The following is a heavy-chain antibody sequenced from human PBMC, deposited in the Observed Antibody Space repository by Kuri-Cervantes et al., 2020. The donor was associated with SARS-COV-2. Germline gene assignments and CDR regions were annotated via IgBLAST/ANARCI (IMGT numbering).Heavy chain of an antibody. Sequence: GGSLRLSCAASGFTFSSYSMHWVRQAPGKGLEWVAVTSFDENNKRYADSVKGRFSISRDNSKNTLYLQMNSLKVEDTAVYYCAKDLWEWERFYFYGMDVWGQGTTVTVSS. CDR3: AKDLWEWERFYFYGMDV. D-gene: IGHD1-26*01. V-gene: IGHV3-30*18. CDR1: GFTFSSYS. CDR2: TSFDENNK. J-gene: IGHJ6*02.